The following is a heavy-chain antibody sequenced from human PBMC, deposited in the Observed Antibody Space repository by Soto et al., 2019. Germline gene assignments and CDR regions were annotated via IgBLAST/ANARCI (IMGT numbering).Heavy chain of an antibody. J-gene: IGHJ6*02. CDR1: GFIFGDYW. D-gene: IGHD2-2*01. CDR3: ARDWQYQLLCYYYYYGMDV. V-gene: IGHV3-21*01. Sequence: PGGSLRLSCAASGFIFGDYWMSWIRQAPGKGLEWVSSISSSSSYIYYADSVKGRFTISRDNAKNSLYLQMNSLRAEDTAVYYCARDWQYQLLCYYYYYGMDVWGQGTTVTVSS. CDR2: ISSSSSYI.